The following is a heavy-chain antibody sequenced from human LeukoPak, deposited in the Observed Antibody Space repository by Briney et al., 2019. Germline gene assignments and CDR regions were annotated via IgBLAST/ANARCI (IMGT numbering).Heavy chain of an antibody. Sequence: PSESLSLTCTVSGGSISSYYWTWIRQPPGKGLEWIGYVDHTGSTNFNPSLNGRVSISRDTSKNLFSLRLRSVTAADTAVYFCARGRVSSSTWYSTYYYYFYMDVWGKGTTVTVSS. CDR1: GGSISSYY. V-gene: IGHV4-59*01. D-gene: IGHD4-11*01. CDR2: VDHTGST. CDR3: ARGRVSSSTWYSTYYYYFYMDV. J-gene: IGHJ6*03.